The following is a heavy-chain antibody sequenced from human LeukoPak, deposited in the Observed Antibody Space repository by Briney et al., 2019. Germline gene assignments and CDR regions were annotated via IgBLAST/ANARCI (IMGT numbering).Heavy chain of an antibody. D-gene: IGHD3-9*01. J-gene: IGHJ5*02. Sequence: WVRQPPGKGLEWIGEINHSGSTNYNPSLKSRVTISVDTSKNQFSLKLSSVTAADTAVYYCARRALRYFDWLPNWFDPWGQGTLVTVSS. CDR2: INHSGST. CDR3: ARRALRYFDWLPNWFDP. V-gene: IGHV4-34*01.